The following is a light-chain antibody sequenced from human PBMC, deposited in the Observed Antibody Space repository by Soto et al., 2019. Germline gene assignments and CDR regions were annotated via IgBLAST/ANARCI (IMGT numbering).Light chain of an antibody. CDR1: SSDVGGYNS. V-gene: IGLV2-14*01. Sequence: QSALTQPASVSGSPGQSITISCTGTSSDVGGYNSVSWYQQHPDKAPKLMIYDVSNRPSGVSNRFSGSKSGNTASLTISGLQAEDEADYYCSSKTSSNTVVFGGGTKLTVL. CDR3: SSKTSSNTVV. J-gene: IGLJ3*02. CDR2: DVS.